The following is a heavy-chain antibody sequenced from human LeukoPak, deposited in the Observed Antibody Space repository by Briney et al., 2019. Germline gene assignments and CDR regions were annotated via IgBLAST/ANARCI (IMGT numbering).Heavy chain of an antibody. D-gene: IGHD1-26*01. CDR2: ISYDGSNK. Sequence: PGGSLRLSCAASGFTFSSYGMYWVRQAPGKGLEWVAVISYDGSNKYYADSVKGRFTISRDNSKNTLYLQMNSLRAEDTAVYYCAKDVGSDYWGQGTLVTVSS. J-gene: IGHJ4*02. CDR3: AKDVGSDY. V-gene: IGHV3-30*18. CDR1: GFTFSSYG.